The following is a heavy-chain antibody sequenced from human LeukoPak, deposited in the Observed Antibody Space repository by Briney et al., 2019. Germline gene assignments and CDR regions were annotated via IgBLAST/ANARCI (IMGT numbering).Heavy chain of an antibody. D-gene: IGHD3-3*01. CDR1: GGSFSGHY. Sequence: NPSETLSLTCAVYGGSFSGHYWSWIRQPPGKGLEWIGEINHSGSTNYNPSLESRVTISVDTSKNHFSPKLSSVTAADTAVYYCASGQYYDLWSGYYVDWGQGTLVTVSA. J-gene: IGHJ4*02. V-gene: IGHV4-34*01. CDR3: ASGQYYDLWSGYYVD. CDR2: INHSGST.